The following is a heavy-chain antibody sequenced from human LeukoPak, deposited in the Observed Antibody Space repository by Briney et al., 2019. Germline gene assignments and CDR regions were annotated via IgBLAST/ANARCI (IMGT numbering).Heavy chain of an antibody. D-gene: IGHD3-10*01. CDR1: GGSISSSSYY. V-gene: IGHV4-39*02. CDR3: ARDPRGLHNWFDP. J-gene: IGHJ5*02. Sequence: PSETLSLTCTVCGGSISSSSYYWGWIRQPPGKGLEWIGSIYYSGSTYYNPSLKSRVTISVDTSKNQFSLKLSSVTAADTAVYYCARDPRGLHNWFDPWGQGTLVTVSS. CDR2: IYYSGST.